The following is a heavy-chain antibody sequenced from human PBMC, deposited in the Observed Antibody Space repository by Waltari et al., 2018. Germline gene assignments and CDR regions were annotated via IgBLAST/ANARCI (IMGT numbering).Heavy chain of an antibody. CDR2: INAGNGNT. V-gene: IGHV1-3*01. J-gene: IGHJ3*02. D-gene: IGHD3-10*01. CDR1: GYTFTSYA. CDR3: ARGGVWFGPDAFDI. Sequence: QVQLVQSGAEVKKPGASVKVSCKASGYTFTSYAMHWVRQAPGQRLEWMGWINAGNGNTKYSQKFQGRVTITRDTSASTAYMELSSLRSEDTAVYYCARGGVWFGPDAFDIWGQGTMVTVSS.